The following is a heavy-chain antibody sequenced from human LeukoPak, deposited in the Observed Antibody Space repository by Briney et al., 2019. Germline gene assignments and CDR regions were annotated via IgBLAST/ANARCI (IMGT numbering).Heavy chain of an antibody. CDR1: GFTFSSYW. Sequence: PGGSLRLSCAASGFTFSSYWMHWVRQAPGKGLVWVSRINTDGSSTNYADSVKGRFTISRDNAKNTLYLQMHSLRAVDTAVYYCARASPVWDYWGQGTLVTVSS. D-gene: IGHD3-16*01. CDR3: ARASPVWDY. CDR2: INTDGSST. J-gene: IGHJ4*02. V-gene: IGHV3-74*01.